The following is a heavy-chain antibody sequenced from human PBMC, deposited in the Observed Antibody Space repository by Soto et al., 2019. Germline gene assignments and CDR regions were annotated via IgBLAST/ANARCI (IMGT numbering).Heavy chain of an antibody. D-gene: IGHD3-3*01. CDR3: ARDKRDLRFLEWSYYFDC. Sequence: GGPLRSPVPASDFTFVALSIHGVRQAPAKGLEWVAVISYDGSNKYYADSVKGRFTISRDNSKNTLYLQMNSLRPEDTSVYYCARDKRDLRFLEWSYYFDCWGQGTLVTVSS. J-gene: IGHJ4*02. CDR2: ISYDGSNK. CDR1: DFTFVALS. V-gene: IGHV3-30-3*01.